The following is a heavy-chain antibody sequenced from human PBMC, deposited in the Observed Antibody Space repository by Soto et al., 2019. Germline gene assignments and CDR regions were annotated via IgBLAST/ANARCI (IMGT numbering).Heavy chain of an antibody. V-gene: IGHV4-38-2*02. CDR2: IYHSGST. D-gene: IGHD2-8*02. CDR3: ARDRVVYAITHYYYYGMDV. CDR1: GYSISSGYY. J-gene: IGHJ6*02. Sequence: SETLSLTCAVSGYSISSGYYWGWIRQPPGKGLEWIGSIYHSGSTYYTPSLKSRVTISVGTSKNQFSLKLSSVTAADTAVYYCARDRVVYAITHYYYYGMDVWGQGTTVTVSS.